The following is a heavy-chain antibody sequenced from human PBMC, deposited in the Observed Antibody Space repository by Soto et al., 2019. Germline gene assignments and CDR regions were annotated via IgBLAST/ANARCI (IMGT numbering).Heavy chain of an antibody. Sequence: GGSLRLSCAASGFTFSSYAMSWVRQAPGKGLEWVSAISGSGGSTYYADSVKGRFTISRDNSKNTLYLQMNSLRPDDTAVYYCGRGPFSSSYIDYWGQGTLVTVSS. CDR3: GRGPFSSSYIDY. CDR1: GFTFSSYA. V-gene: IGHV3-23*01. CDR2: ISGSGGST. J-gene: IGHJ4*02. D-gene: IGHD6-6*01.